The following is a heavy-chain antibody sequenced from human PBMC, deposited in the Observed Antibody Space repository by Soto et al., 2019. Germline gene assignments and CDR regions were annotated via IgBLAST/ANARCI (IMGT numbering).Heavy chain of an antibody. J-gene: IGHJ5*02. V-gene: IGHV1-18*01. CDR3: ARGPIYGSGSYLSDP. CDR1: GYTFTSYG. Sequence: ASVKVSCKASGYTFTSYGISWVRQAPGQGLEWMGWISAYNGNTNYAQKLQGRVTMTTDTSTSTAYMELSSLRSEDTAVYYCARGPIYGSGSYLSDPWGQGTLVTVSS. CDR2: ISAYNGNT. D-gene: IGHD3-10*01.